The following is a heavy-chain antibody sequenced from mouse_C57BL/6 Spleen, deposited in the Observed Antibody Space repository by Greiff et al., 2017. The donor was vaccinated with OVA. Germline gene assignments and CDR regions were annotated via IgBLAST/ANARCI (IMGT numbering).Heavy chain of an antibody. CDR1: GFTFSDYG. Sequence: EVMLVESGGGLVKPGGSLKLSCAASGFTFSDYGMHWVRQAPEKGLEWVAYISSGSSTIYYADTVKGRFTISRDNAKNTLFLQMTSLRSEDTAMYYCARDSLYYYGSSYPLFDYWGQGTTLTVSS. CDR3: ARDSLYYYGSSYPLFDY. CDR2: ISSGSSTI. V-gene: IGHV5-17*01. D-gene: IGHD1-1*01. J-gene: IGHJ2*01.